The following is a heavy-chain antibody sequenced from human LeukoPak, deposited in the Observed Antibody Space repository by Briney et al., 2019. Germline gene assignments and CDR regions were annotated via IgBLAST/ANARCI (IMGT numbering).Heavy chain of an antibody. Sequence: PSETLSLTCTVSGGSISSGSYYWNWIRQPAGKGLEWIGRIYTSGSTNYNPSLKSRVTISVDTSKNQFSLKLSSVTAADTAVYYCARIETYYDFWSGYYFDYWGQGTLVTVSS. CDR3: ARIETYYDFWSGYYFDY. V-gene: IGHV4-61*02. CDR2: IYTSGST. D-gene: IGHD3-3*01. J-gene: IGHJ4*02. CDR1: GGSISSGSYY.